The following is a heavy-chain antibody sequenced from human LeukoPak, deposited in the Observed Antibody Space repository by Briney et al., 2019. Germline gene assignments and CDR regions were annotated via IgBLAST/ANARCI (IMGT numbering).Heavy chain of an antibody. CDR2: ISSSSSTI. CDR3: ARDSESITIFGVVSYYYYMDV. Sequence: PGGSLRLSCAASGFTFSSYSMNWVRQAPGKGLEWVSYISSSSSTIYCADSVKGRFTISRDNAKKSLYLQMNRLRAEDTAVYYCARDSESITIFGVVSYYYYMDVWGKGTTVTVSS. CDR1: GFTFSSYS. V-gene: IGHV3-48*04. J-gene: IGHJ6*03. D-gene: IGHD3-3*01.